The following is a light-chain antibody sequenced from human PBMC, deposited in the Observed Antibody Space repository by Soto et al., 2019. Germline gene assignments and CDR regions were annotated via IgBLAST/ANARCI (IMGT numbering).Light chain of an antibody. Sequence: DVQLTQSPSFLSAKVGDRVTFTCRASQGIGTYLAWYQQKPGKAPELLIYAASTLQSGVPSRFSGSGSGTEFTLTISSLQPEDSATYHCQQLNTYTFGGGTKVEI. CDR2: AAS. CDR1: QGIGTY. J-gene: IGKJ4*01. V-gene: IGKV1-9*01. CDR3: QQLNTYT.